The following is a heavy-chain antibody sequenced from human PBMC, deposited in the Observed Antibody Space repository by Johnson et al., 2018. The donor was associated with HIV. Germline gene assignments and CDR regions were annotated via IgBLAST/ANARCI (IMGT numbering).Heavy chain of an antibody. CDR2: ISGSGGST. D-gene: IGHD6-6*01. CDR3: AKSSDEYSSSSDAFDI. Sequence: VQLVESGGGLIQPGGSLRLSCAASGFTFSSYAMSWVRQAPGKGLEWVSAISGSGGSTYYADSVKGRFTISRDNSKNTLYLQMNSPRAEDTAVYYCAKSSDEYSSSSDAFDIWGQGTMVTVSS. V-gene: IGHV3-23*04. CDR1: GFTFSSYA. J-gene: IGHJ3*02.